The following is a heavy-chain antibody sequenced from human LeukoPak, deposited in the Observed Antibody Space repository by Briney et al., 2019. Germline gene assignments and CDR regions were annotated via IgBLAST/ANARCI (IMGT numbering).Heavy chain of an antibody. D-gene: IGHD1-26*01. Sequence: PSENLSLNCSGSGVSIIPYSWSWLGQRPGNGLEWIGYIYYSGSAIYNPSLKSRATISVGASTNQFSLKPISGTAADTAVYYCARRRADIVGDTVFDYWGEGTLVT. CDR2: IYYSGSA. V-gene: IGHV4-59*08. CDR1: GVSIIPYS. CDR3: ARRRADIVGDTVFDY. J-gene: IGHJ4*02.